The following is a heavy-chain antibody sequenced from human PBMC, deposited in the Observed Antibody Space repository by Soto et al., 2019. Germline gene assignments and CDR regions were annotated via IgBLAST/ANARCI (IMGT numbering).Heavy chain of an antibody. CDR1: GFTFSSYE. CDR2: ISGSGGST. D-gene: IGHD3-22*01. CDR3: ARQPTYYYDSSGYYFGY. Sequence: GGSLRLSCAASGFTFSSYEMNWVRQAPGKGLEWVSAISGSGGSTYYADSVKGRFTISRDNSKNTLYLQMNSLRAEDTAVYYCARQPTYYYDSSGYYFGYWGQGTLVTVSS. V-gene: IGHV3-23*01. J-gene: IGHJ4*02.